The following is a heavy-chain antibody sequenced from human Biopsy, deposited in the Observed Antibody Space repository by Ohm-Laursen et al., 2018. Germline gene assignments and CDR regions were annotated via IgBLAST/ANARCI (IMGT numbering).Heavy chain of an antibody. J-gene: IGHJ4*02. CDR1: GYTLTELS. CDR3: ARGPHSGSHSCFDY. Sequence: SSVKVSCKVSGYTLTELSMHWVRQAPGQGLEWMGGIIPMFGTANYAQMFQGRVTISADESTSTSYMELSSLTTEDTAIYYCARGPHSGSHSCFDYWGRGTLVTVSS. V-gene: IGHV1-69*01. D-gene: IGHD1-26*01. CDR2: IIPMFGTA.